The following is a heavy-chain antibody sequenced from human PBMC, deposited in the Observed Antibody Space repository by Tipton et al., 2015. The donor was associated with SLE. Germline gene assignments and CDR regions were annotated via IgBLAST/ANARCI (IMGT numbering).Heavy chain of an antibody. J-gene: IGHJ4*02. Sequence: TLSLTCAVYGGSISSSSSYYWAWIRQPPGKGVEWIGEINHRGSTNYNPSLKSRVTISVDTSKNQFSLKLSSVTAADTAVYYCARRFLEWLLPDYWGQGTLVTVSS. D-gene: IGHD3-3*01. V-gene: IGHV4-34*01. CDR2: INHRGST. CDR1: GGSISSSSSYY. CDR3: ARRFLEWLLPDY.